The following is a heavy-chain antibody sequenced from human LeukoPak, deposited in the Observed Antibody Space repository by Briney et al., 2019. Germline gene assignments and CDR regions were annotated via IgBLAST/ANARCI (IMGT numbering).Heavy chain of an antibody. V-gene: IGHV3-64D*06. CDR3: ASFGYCSSTSCYGYYYYGMDV. CDR2: ISSNGGST. J-gene: IGHJ6*02. CDR1: GFTFSSYA. D-gene: IGHD2-2*03. Sequence: GGSLRLSCSASGFTFSSYAMHWVRQAPGKGLEYVTAISSNGGSTYYADSVKGRFTISRDNSKNTLYLQMSSLRAEDTAVYYCASFGYCSSTSCYGYYYYGMDVWGQGTTVTVSS.